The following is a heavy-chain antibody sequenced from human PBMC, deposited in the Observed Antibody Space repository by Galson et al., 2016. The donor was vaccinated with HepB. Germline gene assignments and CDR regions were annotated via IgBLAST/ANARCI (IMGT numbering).Heavy chain of an antibody. J-gene: IGHJ6*02. V-gene: IGHV4-4*02. CDR2: IFHSGIT. Sequence: SETLSLTCAVSGGSISRNNWWSWVRQPPGKRLEWIGEIFHSGITYCNPSLKSRVTISVDTSKNQFSLKLSSVTAADTAVYYCAREDWNYSYYGLDVWGQGTTVTVSS. CDR3: AREDWNYSYYGLDV. D-gene: IGHD3/OR15-3a*01. CDR1: GGSISRNNW.